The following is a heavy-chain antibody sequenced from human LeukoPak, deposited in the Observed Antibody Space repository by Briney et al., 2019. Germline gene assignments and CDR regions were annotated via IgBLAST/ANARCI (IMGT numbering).Heavy chain of an antibody. D-gene: IGHD2-2*02. CDR2: ISSSSSYI. CDR3: ARDSVVPAAIHGDYYYYMDV. V-gene: IGHV3-21*01. J-gene: IGHJ6*03. CDR1: GFTFSSYS. Sequence: GGSLRLSCAASGFTFSSYSMNWVRQAPGKGLEWVSSISSSSSYIYYADSVKGRFTISRDNAKNSLYLQMNSLRAEDTAVYYCARDSVVPAAIHGDYYYYMDVWGKGTTVTVSS.